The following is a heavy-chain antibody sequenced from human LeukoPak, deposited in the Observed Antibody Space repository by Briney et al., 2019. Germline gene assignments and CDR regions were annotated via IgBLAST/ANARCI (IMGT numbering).Heavy chain of an antibody. J-gene: IGHJ3*02. CDR2: ISYSGTT. V-gene: IGHV4-31*03. D-gene: IGHD4/OR15-4a*01. Sequence: SETLSLTCTVSGGSISSGGDYWSWIRQHPGKGLEWIGYISYSGTTYYNPSLKSRITISSDTSKNQFSLELSSVTAADTAVYYCARAAWRGTNSRDAFDIWGLGTVVTVSS. CDR1: GGSISSGGDY. CDR3: ARAAWRGTNSRDAFDI.